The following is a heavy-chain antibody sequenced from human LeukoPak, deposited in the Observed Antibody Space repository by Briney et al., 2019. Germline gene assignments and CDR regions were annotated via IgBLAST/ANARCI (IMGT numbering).Heavy chain of an antibody. D-gene: IGHD3-3*01. CDR1: GFIFDDYA. V-gene: IGHV3-9*01. Sequence: GRSLRLSCAASGFIFDDYAMHWVRQAPGKGLEWVSGISWNSGSIGYADSVRGRFTISRDNAKNSLYLQMNSQRAEDTALYYCTKDTDFWSGYFDYWGQGTLVTVSS. CDR3: TKDTDFWSGYFDY. J-gene: IGHJ4*02. CDR2: ISWNSGSI.